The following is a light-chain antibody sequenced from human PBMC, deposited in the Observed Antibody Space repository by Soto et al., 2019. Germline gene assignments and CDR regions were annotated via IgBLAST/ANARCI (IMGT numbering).Light chain of an antibody. CDR1: QSLNSY. CDR2: AAS. J-gene: IGKJ1*01. V-gene: IGKV1-27*01. Sequence: DIQMTHSPSSLSSSVVYRFTITCRASQSLNSYLNWYQQKPGKVPKLLIYAASTLQSGVPSRFSGSGSGTDFTLTISSLQPEDVATYYCQKYNSAPQTFGQGTKVDIK. CDR3: QKYNSAPQT.